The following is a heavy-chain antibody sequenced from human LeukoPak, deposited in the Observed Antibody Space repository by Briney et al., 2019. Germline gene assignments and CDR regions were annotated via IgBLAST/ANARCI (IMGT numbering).Heavy chain of an antibody. D-gene: IGHD3-16*01. CDR3: AGGSDPYYYYYIDV. J-gene: IGHJ6*03. Sequence: PGGSLRLSCAASGFTFDDYAMHWVRQAPGKGLEWVAGISWNSGSIGYADSVKGRFTISRDNAKNSLYLQMNSLRAEDMALYYCAGGSDPYYYYYIDVWGKGTTVTVSS. CDR2: ISWNSGSI. V-gene: IGHV3-9*03. CDR1: GFTFDDYA.